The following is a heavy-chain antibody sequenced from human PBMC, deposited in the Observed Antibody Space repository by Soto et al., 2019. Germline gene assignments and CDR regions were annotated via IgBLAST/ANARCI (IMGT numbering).Heavy chain of an antibody. CDR3: AKASYGSSWFVGDYFDY. CDR2: ISGSGGST. D-gene: IGHD6-13*01. J-gene: IGHJ4*02. Sequence: EVQLLESGGGLVQHGGSLRLSCAASGFTFSSYAMSWVRQAPGKGLERVSAISGSGGSTYYADSVKGRFTISRDNSKKTLYLQMNSLRAEDTAVYYCAKASYGSSWFVGDYFDYWGQGTLVTVSS. CDR1: GFTFSSYA. V-gene: IGHV3-23*01.